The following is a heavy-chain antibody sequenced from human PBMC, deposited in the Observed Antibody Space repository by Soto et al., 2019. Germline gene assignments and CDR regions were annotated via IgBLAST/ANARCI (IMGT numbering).Heavy chain of an antibody. D-gene: IGHD3-16*02. CDR2: IFDTGNT. V-gene: IGHV4-30-2*01. Sequence: QLQLLESGSGLVRHSQTLSLTCAVSGGPLSSGVCSWTWIRLPPGKSLEWIGYIFDTGNTYYSTSIKSLVTMSLDTSRNQFSLRLAAVSAADTAIDFCACLNGYNRYLYQWGRGTLVTVSS. CDR1: GGPLSSGVCS. J-gene: IGHJ2*01. CDR3: ACLNGYNRYLYQ.